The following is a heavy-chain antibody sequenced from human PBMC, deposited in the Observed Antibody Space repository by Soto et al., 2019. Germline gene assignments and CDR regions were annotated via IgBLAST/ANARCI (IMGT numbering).Heavy chain of an antibody. J-gene: IGHJ4*02. CDR3: ARDDGLAYGGGDCYS. Sequence: QVQLVQSGAEVKKPGPSVKVSCKASGGTFSSYTISWVLQAPGQGLEWMGRIIPILGIANYAQMFQGRVTITAEQSTSTAYMELSSLRSEDTAVYYCARDDGLAYGGGDCYSWRQGTLGTVSS. V-gene: IGHV1-69*02. CDR2: IIPILGIA. D-gene: IGHD2-21*02. CDR1: GGTFSSYT.